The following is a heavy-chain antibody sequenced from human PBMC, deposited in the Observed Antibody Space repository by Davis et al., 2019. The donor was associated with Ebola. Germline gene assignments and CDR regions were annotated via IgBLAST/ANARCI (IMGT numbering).Heavy chain of an antibody. J-gene: IGHJ3*01. CDR2: ISYDGSNE. Sequence: GGSLRLSCAASGFTFSNYAMNWVRQAPGKGLEWVAVISYDGSNEYYADSVKGRFTISRDNSKNTLYLQMNSLRVEDTAIYYCAKDTSNVWFDVWGQGTMVTVAS. CDR1: GFTFSNYA. D-gene: IGHD6-19*01. CDR3: AKDTSNVWFDV. V-gene: IGHV3-30-3*01.